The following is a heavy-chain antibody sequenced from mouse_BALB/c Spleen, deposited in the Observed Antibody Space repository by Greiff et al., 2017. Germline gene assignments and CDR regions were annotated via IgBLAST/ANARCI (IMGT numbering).Heavy chain of an antibody. CDR1: GFTFTDYY. CDR3: ARSRMITSYFDY. D-gene: IGHD2-4*01. J-gene: IGHJ2*01. CDR2: IRNKANGYTT. Sequence: EVKLQESGGGLVQPGGSLRLSCATSGFTFTDYYMSWVRQPPGKALEWLGFIRNKANGYTTEYSASVKGRFTISRDNSQSILYLQMNTLRAEDSATYYCARSRMITSYFDYWGQGTTLTVSS. V-gene: IGHV7-3*02.